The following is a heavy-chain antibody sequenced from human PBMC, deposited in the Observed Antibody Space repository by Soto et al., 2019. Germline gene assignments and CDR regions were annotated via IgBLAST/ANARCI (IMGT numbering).Heavy chain of an antibody. D-gene: IGHD3-10*01. CDR1: GGSISSYY. CDR3: ARRDGLSAFDI. V-gene: IGHV4-59*08. Sequence: QVQLQESGPGLVKPSETLSLTCTVSGGSISSYYWSWIRQPPGKGLEWIGDIYYSGSTNYNHSLKSRVTISVDTSKNQFSLKLSSVTAADTAVYFCARRDGLSAFDIWGQGTMVTVSS. J-gene: IGHJ3*02. CDR2: IYYSGST.